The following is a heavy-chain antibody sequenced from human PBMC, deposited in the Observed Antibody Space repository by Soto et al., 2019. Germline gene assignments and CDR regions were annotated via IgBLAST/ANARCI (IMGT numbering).Heavy chain of an antibody. CDR2: IWYDGSNK. CDR3: ARDPSAYYGSGSSYNTRPIYYFDY. J-gene: IGHJ4*02. CDR1: GFTFSSYG. D-gene: IGHD3-10*01. Sequence: GSLRLSCAASGFTFSSYGMHWVRQAPGKGLEWVAVIWYDGSNKYYADSVKGRFTISRDNSKNTLYLQMNSLRAEDTAVYYCARDPSAYYGSGSSYNTRPIYYFDYWGQGTLVTVSS. V-gene: IGHV3-33*01.